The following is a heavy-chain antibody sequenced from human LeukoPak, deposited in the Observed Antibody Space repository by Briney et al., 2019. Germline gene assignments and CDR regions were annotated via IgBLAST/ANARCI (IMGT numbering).Heavy chain of an antibody. CDR3: ARDASQDFWSGSAFDP. CDR1: GFTFSNAW. J-gene: IGHJ5*02. D-gene: IGHD3-3*01. V-gene: IGHV4-59*01. Sequence: GSLRLSCAASGFTFSNAWMSWIRQPPGKGLEWIGYIYNYGSTNYNPSLKSRVTISVDTSKNQFSLKLSSVTAADTAVYYCARDASQDFWSGSAFDPWGQGTLVTVSS. CDR2: IYNYGST.